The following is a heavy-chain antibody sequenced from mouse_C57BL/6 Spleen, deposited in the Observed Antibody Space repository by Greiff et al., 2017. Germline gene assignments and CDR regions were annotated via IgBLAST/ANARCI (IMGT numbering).Heavy chain of an antibody. CDR3: ARDDGYLFDY. V-gene: IGHV1-69*01. J-gene: IGHJ2*01. CDR1: GYTFTSYW. Sequence: VKLQQPGAELVMPGASVKLSCKASGYTFTSYWMHWVKQRPGQGLEWIGEIDPSDSYTNYNQKFKGKSTLTVDKSSSTAYMQLSSLTSEDAAVYYCARDDGYLFDYWGQGTTLTVSS. D-gene: IGHD2-3*01. CDR2: IDPSDSYT.